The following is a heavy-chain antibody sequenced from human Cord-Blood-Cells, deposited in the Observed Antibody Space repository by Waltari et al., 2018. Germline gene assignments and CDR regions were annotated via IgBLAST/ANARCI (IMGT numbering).Heavy chain of an antibody. D-gene: IGHD3-9*01. CDR2: SNPKSGGT. Sequence: QAHPVQSGAEVKKTAASVRGSSRASGYTFTGYYVHWVRQTPAQGLEWMGWSNPKSGGTNYAQKFQGRVTMTRDTSISTAYMELSRLRSDDTAVYYCARDLLRYFDWLLYAFDIWGQGTMVTVSS. CDR3: ARDLLRYFDWLLYAFDI. CDR1: GYTFTGYY. V-gene: IGHV1-2*02. J-gene: IGHJ3*02.